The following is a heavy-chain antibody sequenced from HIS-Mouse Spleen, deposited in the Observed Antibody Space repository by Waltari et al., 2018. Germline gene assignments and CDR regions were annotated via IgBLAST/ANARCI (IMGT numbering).Heavy chain of an antibody. CDR3: ARDDYGGNLIFDY. CDR2: IIPIFGTA. Sequence: QVQLVQSGAEVKKPGSSVKVSCKASGGTFSSYAISCGRRAPGQGLEWMGGIIPIFGTANYAQKFQGRVTITADESTSTAYMELSSLRSEDTAVYYCARDDYGGNLIFDYWGQGTLVTVSS. D-gene: IGHD4-17*01. V-gene: IGHV1-69*01. CDR1: GGTFSSYA. J-gene: IGHJ4*02.